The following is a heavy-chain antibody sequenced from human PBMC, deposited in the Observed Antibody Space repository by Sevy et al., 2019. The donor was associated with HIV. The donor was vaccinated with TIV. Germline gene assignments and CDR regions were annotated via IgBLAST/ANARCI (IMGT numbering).Heavy chain of an antibody. D-gene: IGHD6-13*01. Sequence: SETLSLTCTVSGGSISSYYWSWIRQPAGKGLEWIGRIYTSGSTNYNPSLKSRVTMSVDTSKNQFSLELSSVTAADTAVYYCAGGGAAAVYYYGMDVWGQGTTVTVSS. V-gene: IGHV4-4*07. CDR2: IYTSGST. CDR3: AGGGAAAVYYYGMDV. CDR1: GGSISSYY. J-gene: IGHJ6*02.